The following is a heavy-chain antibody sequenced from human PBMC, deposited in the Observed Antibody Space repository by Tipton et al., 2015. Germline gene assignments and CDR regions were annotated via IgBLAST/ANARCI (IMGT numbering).Heavy chain of an antibody. V-gene: IGHV3-23*01. CDR3: AKGVEYSGYDLFYY. D-gene: IGHD5-12*01. Sequence: SLTLSCAASGFTFADYAMHWVRQPPGKGLEWVSGISYSGGTTYYADSVKGRFTISRDNSKSTLYLQMNSLRADDTAVYYCAKGVEYSGYDLFYYRGQGTLVTVSS. CDR1: GFTFADYA. J-gene: IGHJ4*02. CDR2: ISYSGGTT.